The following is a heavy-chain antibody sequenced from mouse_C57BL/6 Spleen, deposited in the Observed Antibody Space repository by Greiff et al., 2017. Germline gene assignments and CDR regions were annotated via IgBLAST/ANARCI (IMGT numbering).Heavy chain of an antibody. CDR3: SRSPYYGSSYGGAWFAY. D-gene: IGHD1-1*01. Sequence: VQLQQSGAELARPGASVKLSCKASGYTFTSYGISWVKQRTGQGLEWIGEIYPRSGNTYYNEKFKGKATLTADKSSSTAYIELRSLTAEDSAVYFCSRSPYYGSSYGGAWFAYWGQGTLVTVSA. CDR1: GYTFTSYG. CDR2: IYPRSGNT. V-gene: IGHV1-81*01. J-gene: IGHJ3*01.